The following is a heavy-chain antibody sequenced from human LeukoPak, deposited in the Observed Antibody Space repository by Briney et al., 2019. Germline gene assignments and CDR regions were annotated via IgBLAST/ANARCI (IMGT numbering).Heavy chain of an antibody. J-gene: IGHJ4*02. Sequence: PGGSLRLSCAASGFTFSSYEMNWVRQAPGKGLEWVSYISSFSSTIYYADSVMGRFTISRDNAKNSLYLQMNSLRVEDTAVYYCGRGHWGLDYWGQGTLVTVSS. CDR1: GFTFSSYE. V-gene: IGHV3-48*03. CDR2: ISSFSSTI. D-gene: IGHD7-27*01. CDR3: GRGHWGLDY.